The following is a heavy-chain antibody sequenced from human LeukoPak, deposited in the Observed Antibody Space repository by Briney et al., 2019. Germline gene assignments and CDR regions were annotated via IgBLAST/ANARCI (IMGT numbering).Heavy chain of an antibody. CDR1: GGSIGSGGYY. V-gene: IGHV4-30-2*01. D-gene: IGHD3-16*01. CDR3: ARLVSVWGTLDY. J-gene: IGHJ4*02. CDR2: IYHSGST. Sequence: SQTLSLTCTVSGGSIGSGGYYWSWIRQPPGKGLEWIGYIYHSGSTYYNPSLKSRVTISVDRSKNQFSLKLSSVTAADTAVYYCARLVSVWGTLDYWGQGTLVTVSS.